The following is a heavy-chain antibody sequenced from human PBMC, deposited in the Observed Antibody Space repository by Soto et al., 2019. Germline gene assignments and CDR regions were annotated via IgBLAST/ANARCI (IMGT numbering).Heavy chain of an antibody. D-gene: IGHD3-3*01. CDR2: IHYSGST. Sequence: QVQLQESGPELVKPSETLSLTCTVPSGPVNIGTYYWSWIRQPPGKGLEWIGFIHYSGSTNYNPSRKNRDSMSQGTSKNASRPKLGYVNAADTAVDYCTSFGADYKNGHWGQGTLVTVSS. CDR3: TSFGADYKNGH. CDR1: SGPVNIGTYY. V-gene: IGHV4-61*01. J-gene: IGHJ4*02.